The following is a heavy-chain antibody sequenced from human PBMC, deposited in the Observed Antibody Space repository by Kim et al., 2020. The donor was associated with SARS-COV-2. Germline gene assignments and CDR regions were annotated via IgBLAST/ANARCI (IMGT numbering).Heavy chain of an antibody. V-gene: IGHV4-31*01. Sequence: SETLSLTCTVSGGTISSGGYYWSCISQYPGKGLEWISYIYYSGSTYYNPYLKSLVTISVDTSKNQYSLRLSPVTAAATAVYYCARDHYSALHFVYWGQGT. D-gene: IGHD4-4*01. J-gene: IGHJ4*02. CDR1: GGTISSGGYY. CDR2: IYYSGST. CDR3: ARDHYSALHFVY.